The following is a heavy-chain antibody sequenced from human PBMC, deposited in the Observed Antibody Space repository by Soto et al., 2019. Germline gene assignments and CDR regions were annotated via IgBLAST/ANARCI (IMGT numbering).Heavy chain of an antibody. Sequence: ASVKVSCKASGYTFTSYGISWVRQAPGQGLEWMGWISAYNGNTNYAQKLQGRVTMTTDTSTSTAYMELRSLRSDDTAVYYCGRDVRYYDFWSRDPWAQRTLVSVSS. CDR1: GYTFTSYG. D-gene: IGHD3-3*01. V-gene: IGHV1-18*01. CDR2: ISAYNGNT. J-gene: IGHJ5*02. CDR3: GRDVRYYDFWSRDP.